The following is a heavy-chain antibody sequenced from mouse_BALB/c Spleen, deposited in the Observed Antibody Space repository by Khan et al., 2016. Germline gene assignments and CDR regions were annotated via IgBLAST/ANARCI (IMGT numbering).Heavy chain of an antibody. CDR2: INPNNGGS. V-gene: IGHV1-18*01. D-gene: IGHD1-1*01. Sequence: VQLKESGPDLVKPGASVKISSKASGYSFTGYYMYWVKQSHEKSLEWIGRINPNNGGSYSNQKFKGKAILTVDKSSSTAYMELRSLTSEDSAVYYCLRDAMDYWGQGTSVTVSS. J-gene: IGHJ4*01. CDR1: GYSFTGYY. CDR3: LRDAMDY.